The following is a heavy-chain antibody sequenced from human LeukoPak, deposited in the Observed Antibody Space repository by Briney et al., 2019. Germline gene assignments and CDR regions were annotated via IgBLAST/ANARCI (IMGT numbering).Heavy chain of an antibody. CDR2: ILYDGSNK. J-gene: IGHJ4*02. CDR3: ARPLRYLDSELDY. D-gene: IGHD3-9*01. V-gene: IGHV3-30*03. CDR1: GLTFSSYG. Sequence: GGSLRLSCAASGLTFSSYGMHWVRQAPGKGLEWVAVILYDGSNKYYADSVKGRFTISRDNSKNTLYLQMNSLRPEDTAVYYCARPLRYLDSELDYWGQGTLVSVSS.